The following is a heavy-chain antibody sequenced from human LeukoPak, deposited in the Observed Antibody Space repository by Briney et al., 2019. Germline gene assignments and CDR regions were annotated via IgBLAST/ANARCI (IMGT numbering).Heavy chain of an antibody. V-gene: IGHV3-11*01. J-gene: IGHJ4*02. Sequence: GGSLRLSCAASGFTFSDCYMSWIRQAPGKGLEWVSYISNSGGKTIYYADSVKGRFTISRDNAKNSLYLQMNSLRAEDTAVYYCAKDILAAGLFFDFWGQGTLVTVSS. CDR2: ISNSGGKTI. CDR3: AKDILAAGLFFDF. D-gene: IGHD6-13*01. CDR1: GFTFSDCY.